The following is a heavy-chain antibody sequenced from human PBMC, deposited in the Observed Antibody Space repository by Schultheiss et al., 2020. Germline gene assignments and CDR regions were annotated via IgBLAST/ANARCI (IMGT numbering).Heavy chain of an antibody. CDR3: TRQGSYYYDN. D-gene: IGHD3-10*01. CDR1: GGSFSGYY. Sequence: SQTLSLTCAVYGGSFSGYYWSWIRQPPGKGLEWIGRIYTSGSTNYNPSLKSRVTISVDTSKNQFSLKLSSVTAADTAVYYCTRQGSYYYDNWGQGTLVTVSS. CDR2: IYTSGST. J-gene: IGHJ4*02. V-gene: IGHV4-59*10.